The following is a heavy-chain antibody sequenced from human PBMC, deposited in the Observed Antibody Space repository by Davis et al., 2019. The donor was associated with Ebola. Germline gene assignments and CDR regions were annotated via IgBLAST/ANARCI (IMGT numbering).Heavy chain of an antibody. CDR2: INHSGST. CDR3: ARGKSLWFGELLFSHYYGMDV. V-gene: IGHV4-39*07. CDR1: GGSISSSSYY. D-gene: IGHD3-10*01. Sequence: SETLSLTCTVSGGSISSSSYYWSWIRQPPGKGLEWIGEINHSGSTNYNPSLKSRVTISVDTSKNQFSLKLSSVTAADTAVYYCARGKSLWFGELLFSHYYGMDVWGQGTTVTVSS. J-gene: IGHJ6*02.